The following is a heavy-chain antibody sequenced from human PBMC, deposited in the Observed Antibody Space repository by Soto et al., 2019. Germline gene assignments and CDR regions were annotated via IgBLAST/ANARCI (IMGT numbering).Heavy chain of an antibody. J-gene: IGHJ3*02. D-gene: IGHD3-9*01. CDR1: GGSISRYY. Sequence: SDTLSLTCTVSGGSISRYYWRLIRQPPWKGLEWIGYIYYSGSTNYNPSLKSRVTISVDTYKNQFSLKLSSVTAADTAVYYCATTERSDYDILTGYSKAGDAFDMWGQGTMVT. CDR3: ATTERSDYDILTGYSKAGDAFDM. V-gene: IGHV4-59*01. CDR2: IYYSGST.